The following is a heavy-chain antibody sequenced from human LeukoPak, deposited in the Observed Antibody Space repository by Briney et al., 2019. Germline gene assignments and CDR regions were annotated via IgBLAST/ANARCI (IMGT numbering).Heavy chain of an antibody. V-gene: IGHV1-2*02. Sequence: APVKVSCKASGYTFTGYYMHWVRQAPEQGLEWMGWTNPNSGGTNYAQKFQGRVTMTRDTSISTAYMELSRLRSDDTAVYYCARDTRGASAFDIWGQGTMVTVSS. CDR1: GYTFTGYY. D-gene: IGHD1-26*01. J-gene: IGHJ3*02. CDR2: TNPNSGGT. CDR3: ARDTRGASAFDI.